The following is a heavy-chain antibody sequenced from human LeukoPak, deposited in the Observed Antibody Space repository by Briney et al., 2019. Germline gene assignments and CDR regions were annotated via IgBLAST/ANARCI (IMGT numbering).Heavy chain of an antibody. D-gene: IGHD2-2*01. J-gene: IGHJ5*02. V-gene: IGHV3-33*01. CDR2: IWYGGSNK. CDR3: ARDQDCSSTSCYPWFDP. CDR1: GFTFSSYG. Sequence: GGSLRLSCAASGFTFSSYGMHWVRQAPGKGLEWVAVIWYGGSNKYYADSVKGRFTISRDNSKNTLYLQMNSLRAEDTAVYYCARDQDCSSTSCYPWFDPWGQGTLVTVSS.